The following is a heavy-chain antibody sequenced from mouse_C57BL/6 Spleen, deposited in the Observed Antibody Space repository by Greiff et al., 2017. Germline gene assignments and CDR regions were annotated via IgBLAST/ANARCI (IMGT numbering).Heavy chain of an antibody. D-gene: IGHD1-1*01. CDR2: ISSGSSTI. V-gene: IGHV5-17*01. J-gene: IGHJ1*03. CDR3: ARPGYYYGSSLYWYFDV. CDR1: GFTFSDYG. Sequence: EVKVVESGGGLVKPGGSLKLSCAASGFTFSDYGMHWVRQAPEKGLEWVAYISSGSSTIYYADTVKGRFTISRDNAKNTLFLQMTSLRSEDTAMYYCARPGYYYGSSLYWYFDVWGTGTTVTVSS.